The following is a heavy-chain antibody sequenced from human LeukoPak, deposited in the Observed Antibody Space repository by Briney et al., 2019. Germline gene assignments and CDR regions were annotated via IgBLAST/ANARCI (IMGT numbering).Heavy chain of an antibody. Sequence: GGPLRLSCAASGFTFRNYVIHWVRQAPGKGLEWVAVTSSDLNAKLYADSVKGRFTISRDNSRSTLYLQMNSLRPEDTAIYYCAREGYYGSGSPPSLYFDYWGQGTLVTVSS. V-gene: IGHV3-30-3*01. D-gene: IGHD3-10*01. CDR1: GFTFRNYV. CDR3: AREGYYGSGSPPSLYFDY. CDR2: TSSDLNAK. J-gene: IGHJ4*02.